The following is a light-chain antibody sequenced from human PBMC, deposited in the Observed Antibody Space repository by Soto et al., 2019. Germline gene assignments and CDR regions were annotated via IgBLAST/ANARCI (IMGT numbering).Light chain of an antibody. CDR3: MHSTQLPIT. V-gene: IGKV2D-29*02. J-gene: IGKJ5*01. Sequence: DVVMTQTPLSLSVAPGQPASISCKSSQTLLHITGETFLFWYLQKPGQSPQLLIYEVSTPVSGVPDRFSDSGLGTDFTLEISRLETDDVSIYSCMHSTQLPITFGQGTRLAIE. CDR1: QTLLHITGETF. CDR2: EVS.